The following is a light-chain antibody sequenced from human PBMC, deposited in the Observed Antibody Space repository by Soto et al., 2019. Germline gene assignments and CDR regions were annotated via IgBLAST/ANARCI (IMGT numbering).Light chain of an antibody. J-gene: IGLJ1*01. CDR3: RSYDSSLSGDV. CDR1: SSNIGAGYP. V-gene: IGLV1-40*01. Sequence: QSVLTQPPSVSGAPGQRITISCTGSSSNIGAGYPVHWYQQLPGTAPKLLIFGNTIRSSGVPDRFSGSRSGLAITGLQAEDEADYYCRSYDSSLSGDVFGTGTKVTV. CDR2: GNT.